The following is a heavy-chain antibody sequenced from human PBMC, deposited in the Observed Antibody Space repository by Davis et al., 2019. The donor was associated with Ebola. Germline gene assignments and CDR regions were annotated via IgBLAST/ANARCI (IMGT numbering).Heavy chain of an antibody. D-gene: IGHD6-19*01. CDR1: GDTFSDVT. CDR2: FDPILGET. CDR3: ARGKAVAGRPYGWYFDL. Sequence: ASVKVSCKVSGDTFSDVTIHWVRQAPGKGLEWMGSFDPILGETVYAQRFQGRVTMTRNTSISTAYMELSSLRSEDTAVYYCARGKAVAGRPYGWYFDLWGRGTLVT. V-gene: IGHV1-24*01. J-gene: IGHJ2*01.